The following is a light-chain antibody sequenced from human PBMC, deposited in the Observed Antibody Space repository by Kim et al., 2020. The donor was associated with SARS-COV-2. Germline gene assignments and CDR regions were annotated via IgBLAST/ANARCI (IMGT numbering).Light chain of an antibody. CDR2: DVS. J-gene: IGLJ1*01. CDR3: SSYTSSSTPYV. V-gene: IGLV2-14*03. Sequence: QSITISCTGTSSDVGGYNYVSWYQQHPGKAPKLMIYDVSNRPSRVSNRFSGSKSGNTASLTISGLQAEDEADYYCSSYTSSSTPYVFGTGTKVTVL. CDR1: SSDVGGYNY.